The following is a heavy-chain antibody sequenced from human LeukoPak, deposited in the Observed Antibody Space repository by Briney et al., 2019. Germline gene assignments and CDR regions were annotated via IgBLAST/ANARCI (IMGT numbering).Heavy chain of an antibody. CDR1: GFRFSNYA. V-gene: IGHV3-23*01. D-gene: IGHD3-10*01. Sequence: GGSLRLSCAASGFRFSNYAMSWVRQAPGKGQEWVSDIGGSGSKTYYADSVKRRFTISRDNSKNTLYLQMNSLRAEDTAVYYCAKLWFGELGAVYFDNWGQGTLATVSS. CDR3: AKLWFGELGAVYFDN. J-gene: IGHJ4*02. CDR2: IGGSGSKT.